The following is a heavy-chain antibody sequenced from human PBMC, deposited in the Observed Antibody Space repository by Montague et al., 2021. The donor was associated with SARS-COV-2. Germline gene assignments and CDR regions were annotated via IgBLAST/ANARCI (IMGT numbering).Heavy chain of an antibody. D-gene: IGHD3-16*02. J-gene: IGHJ4*02. CDR3: ARDNYDYVWGSYRYTY. V-gene: IGHV3-30*04. CDR1: GFTFSRYA. Sequence: SLSLSCAASGFTFSRYAMPWVRQAPGKGLEWVAVISYDGSNKYYADSVKGRFTISRDNSKNTLYLQMNSLRAEDTAVYYCARDNYDYVWGSYRYTYWGQGTLVTVSS. CDR2: ISYDGSNK.